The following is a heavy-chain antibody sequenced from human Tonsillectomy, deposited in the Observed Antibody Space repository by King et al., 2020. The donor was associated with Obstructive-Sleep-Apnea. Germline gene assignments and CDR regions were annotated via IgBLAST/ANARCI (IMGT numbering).Heavy chain of an antibody. CDR1: GFTFSTYA. CDR3: AKLYSGYDYTPGFDY. Sequence: VQLVESGGGLVQPGGSLRLSCAVSGFTFSTYAMSWVRQAPGKGLEWVSAISGGAGRTYYADSVKGRFTISRDNSKNMLYLQMNSLRAEDTAVYFCAKLYSGYDYTPGFDYWGQGTLVTVSS. J-gene: IGHJ4*02. CDR2: ISGGAGRT. V-gene: IGHV3-23*04. D-gene: IGHD5-12*01.